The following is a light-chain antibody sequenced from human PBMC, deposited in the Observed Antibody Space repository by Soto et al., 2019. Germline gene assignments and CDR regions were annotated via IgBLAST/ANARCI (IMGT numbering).Light chain of an antibody. V-gene: IGKV3-11*01. CDR2: DAS. J-gene: IGKJ4*02. CDR1: QSVSSY. CDR3: QQRSNWPLT. Sequence: DIVLTQSPATLSLSPGERATLSCRASQSVSSYLAWYQQKPGQAPRLLIYDASNRATGIPARFSGSGSGTDVTRTISSLEPEDFAVYYCQQRSNWPLTFGGGTKVEIK.